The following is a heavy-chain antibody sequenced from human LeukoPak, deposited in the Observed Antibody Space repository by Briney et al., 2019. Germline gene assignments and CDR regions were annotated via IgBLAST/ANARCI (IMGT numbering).Heavy chain of an antibody. J-gene: IGHJ6*02. CDR1: GGSISSYY. D-gene: IGHD6-13*01. CDR3: ARLPLAAAGRGYYYYYGMDV. Sequence: PSETLSLTCTVSGGSISSYYWSWIRQPPGTGLEWIGYVYYSESTNYNPSLKSRVTISVDTSKNQFSLKLSSVTAADTAVYYCARLPLAAAGRGYYYYYGMDVWGQGTTVTVSS. V-gene: IGHV4-59*08. CDR2: VYYSEST.